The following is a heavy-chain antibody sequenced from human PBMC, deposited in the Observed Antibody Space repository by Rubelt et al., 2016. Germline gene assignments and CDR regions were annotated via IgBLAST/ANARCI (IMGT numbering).Heavy chain of an antibody. CDR1: GFTFGSYG. CDR3: ARDYFHIVATIGGWFDP. D-gene: IGHD5-12*01. V-gene: IGHV3-23*01. J-gene: IGHJ5*02. Sequence: SRGTLVQPGGSLRLSCAASGFTFGSYGMSWVRQAPGKGLEWVSAISSSGARTKYADSVKGRFTISRDNSKNTLYLQMNSLRAEDTAAYYCARDYFHIVATIGGWFDPWGQGTLVTVSS. CDR2: ISSSGART.